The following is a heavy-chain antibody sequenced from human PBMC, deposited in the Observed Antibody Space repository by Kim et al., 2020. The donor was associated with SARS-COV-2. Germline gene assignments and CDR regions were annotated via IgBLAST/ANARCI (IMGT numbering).Heavy chain of an antibody. CDR3: ARDLTMVRGVLYFGMDV. Sequence: VKGRFTVSRDNAKNSVYLQMNSLGAEDTAVYYCARDLTMVRGVLYFGMDVWGQGTTVTVSS. V-gene: IGHV3-11*06. J-gene: IGHJ6*02. D-gene: IGHD3-10*01.